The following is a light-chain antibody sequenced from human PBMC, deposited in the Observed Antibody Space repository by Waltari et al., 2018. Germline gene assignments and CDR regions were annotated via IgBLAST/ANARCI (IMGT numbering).Light chain of an antibody. Sequence: QSALPQPASVSGSPGQSITIPCTGTSSDIGCYNFFPSYQQHPGKAPKLIIFDVTNRPSGVSNRFSGSKSGNTASLIISGLQGEDEADYYCSSYMDTTALELFGGETSLTVL. CDR2: DVT. V-gene: IGLV2-14*03. J-gene: IGLJ2*01. CDR1: SSDIGCYNF. CDR3: SSYMDTTALEL.